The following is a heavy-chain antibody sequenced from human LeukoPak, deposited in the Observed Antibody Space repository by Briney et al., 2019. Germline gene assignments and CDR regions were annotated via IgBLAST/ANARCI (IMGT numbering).Heavy chain of an antibody. CDR1: GFTFSSYG. J-gene: IGHJ3*02. V-gene: IGHV3-30*18. D-gene: IGHD1-1*01. CDR2: ISYDGSNK. CDR3: AKDLHGTTAAFDI. Sequence: PGGSLRLSCAASGFTFSSYGMHWVRQAPGKGLEWVAVISYDGSNKYYADSVKGRFTISRDNSKNTLYLQMNNLRAEDTAVYYCAKDLHGTTAAFDIWGQGTMVTVSS.